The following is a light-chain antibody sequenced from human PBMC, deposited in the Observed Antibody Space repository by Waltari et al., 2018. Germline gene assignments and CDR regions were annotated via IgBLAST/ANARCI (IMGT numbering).Light chain of an antibody. CDR3: QVWDSGSDHYV. CDR2: DDG. CDR1: KIGSKN. J-gene: IGLJ1*01. Sequence: SYVLTQPPSVSVAPGQTARITCEGKKIGSKNVHWYQHKPGQAPVLVVYDDGDRPSGIPERFSGSNSGNTATLTISRVEAGDEADYYCQVWDSGSDHYVFGTVTTVTVL. V-gene: IGLV3-21*02.